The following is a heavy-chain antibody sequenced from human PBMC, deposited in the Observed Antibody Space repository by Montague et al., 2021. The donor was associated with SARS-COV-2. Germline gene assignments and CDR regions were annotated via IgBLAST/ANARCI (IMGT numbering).Heavy chain of an antibody. J-gene: IGHJ4*02. CDR2: TYNNDRT. D-gene: IGHD3/OR15-3a*01. CDR3: ARIGGWSGAF. V-gene: IGHV4-30-4*01. CDR1: GDSISSGDYY. Sequence: SETLSLTCTVSGDSISSGDYYWNWIRQPPGKGLEWIAYTYNNDRTSYNPSLESRVSVSVDTSKNQFSLRLSSVTAADTAVYYCARIGGWSGAFWGQGTLVTVSS.